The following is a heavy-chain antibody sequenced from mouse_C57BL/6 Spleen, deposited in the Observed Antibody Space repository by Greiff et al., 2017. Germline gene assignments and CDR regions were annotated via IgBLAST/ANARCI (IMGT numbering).Heavy chain of an antibody. Sequence: EVMLEESGGGLVQPGGSLKLSCAASGFTFSDYYMYWVRQTPEKRLEWVAYISNGGGSTYYPDTVKGRFTISRDNAKNTLYLQMSRLKSEDTAMYYCARGGTTVVATNFDYWGQGTTLTVSS. CDR1: GFTFSDYY. CDR2: ISNGGGST. CDR3: ARGGTTVVATNFDY. V-gene: IGHV5-12*01. J-gene: IGHJ2*01. D-gene: IGHD1-1*01.